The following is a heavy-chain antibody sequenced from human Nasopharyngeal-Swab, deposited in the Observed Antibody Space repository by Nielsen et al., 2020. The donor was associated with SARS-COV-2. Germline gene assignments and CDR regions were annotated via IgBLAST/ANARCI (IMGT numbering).Heavy chain of an antibody. CDR1: GGSFSGYY. V-gene: IGHV4-34*01. CDR3: ARALEYSRGMDV. D-gene: IGHD6-6*01. Sequence: SETLSLTCAVFGGSFSGYYWSWIRQPPGKGLEWIGEINHSGSTNYNPSLKGRVTISVDTSKNQFSLKLTSVTAADTAVYYCARALEYSRGMDVWGQGTTVTVSS. J-gene: IGHJ6*02. CDR2: INHSGST.